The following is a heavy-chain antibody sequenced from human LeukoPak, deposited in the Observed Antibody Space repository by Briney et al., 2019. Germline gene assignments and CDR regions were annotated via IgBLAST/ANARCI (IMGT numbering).Heavy chain of an antibody. CDR2: IYYSGST. V-gene: IGHV4-59*01. Sequence: SETLSLTCTVSGGSISSYYWSWIRQPPGKGLEWIGYIYYSGSTNYNPSLKSRVTISVDTSKNQFSLKLSSVTAADTAVYYCARANYYDSSGYFDYWGQGTLVTVSS. CDR3: ARANYYDSSGYFDY. CDR1: GGSISSYY. D-gene: IGHD3-22*01. J-gene: IGHJ4*02.